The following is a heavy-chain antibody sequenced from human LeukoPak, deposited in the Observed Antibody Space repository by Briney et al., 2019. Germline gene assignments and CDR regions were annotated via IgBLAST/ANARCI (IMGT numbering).Heavy chain of an antibody. CDR3: AKDQGLNWFDP. V-gene: IGHV3-33*06. CDR1: GFTFSSYG. J-gene: IGHJ5*02. Sequence: PGGSLRLSCAASGFTFSSYGMHWARQAPGKGLEWVAVLWYDGSNKYYADSVKGRFTISRDNSKNTLYLQMNSLRAEDTAVYYCAKDQGLNWFDPWGQGTLVTVSS. CDR2: LWYDGSNK.